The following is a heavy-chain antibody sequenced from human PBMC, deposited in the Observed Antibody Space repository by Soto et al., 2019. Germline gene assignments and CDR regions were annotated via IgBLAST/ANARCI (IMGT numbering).Heavy chain of an antibody. CDR1: GFTFRSYG. J-gene: IGHJ6*02. D-gene: IGHD2-15*01. CDR3: GKDTLDCSGGDCPLYYYYGMDV. V-gene: IGHV3-30*18. CDR2: ISNDGTNK. Sequence: PGGSLRLSCAASGFTFRSYGMHWVRQAPGKGLEWLAVISNDGTNKYLADSVKGRLTLSRDNSRNTLSLEINNLRPEDKAVYYCGKDTLDCSGGDCPLYYYYGMDVWGQGTTVTVSS.